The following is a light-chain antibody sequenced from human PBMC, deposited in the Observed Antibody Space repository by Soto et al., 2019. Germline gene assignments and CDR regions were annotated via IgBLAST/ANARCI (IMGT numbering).Light chain of an antibody. Sequence: EIVLTQSPATLSLSPGELAPLSCRASQTIGSYLAWYQQKPGQAPRLLIYTASNRAAGVPARFSGSGSGTDFTLTVSRLETEDFAVYYCQQSTKWPPSNTFGQGTRLEIK. CDR2: TAS. CDR3: QQSTKWPPSNT. J-gene: IGKJ5*01. CDR1: QTIGSY. V-gene: IGKV3-11*01.